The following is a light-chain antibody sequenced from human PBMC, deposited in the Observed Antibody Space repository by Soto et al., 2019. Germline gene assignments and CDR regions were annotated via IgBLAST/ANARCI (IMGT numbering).Light chain of an antibody. Sequence: DIVMTQSPDSLAKSLGERATINCKSSQSVLYSSNNKNFLAWYQQKPGQPPKLLIYWASTRESGVPDRFSGSGSGTEFTLTINSLQAEDVAVYYCQQYYTTPPTFGQGTKVEIK. J-gene: IGKJ1*01. CDR1: QSVLYSSNNKNF. V-gene: IGKV4-1*01. CDR2: WAS. CDR3: QQYYTTPPT.